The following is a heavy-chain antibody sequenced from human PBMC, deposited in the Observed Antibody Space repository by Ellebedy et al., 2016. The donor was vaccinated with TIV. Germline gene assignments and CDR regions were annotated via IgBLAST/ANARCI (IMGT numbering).Heavy chain of an antibody. CDR2: IYSGGST. CDR3: ATRDYDLWSGVSYYYYMDV. CDR1: GFTASSNY. J-gene: IGHJ6*03. V-gene: IGHV3-53*01. D-gene: IGHD3-3*01. Sequence: GGSLRLXCAASGFTASSNYMSWVRQAPGKGLEWVSVIYSGGSTFYADSVKGRFTISRDNSKNTLYLQMNSLRAEDTAVYYCATRDYDLWSGVSYYYYMDVWGKGTTVTVSS.